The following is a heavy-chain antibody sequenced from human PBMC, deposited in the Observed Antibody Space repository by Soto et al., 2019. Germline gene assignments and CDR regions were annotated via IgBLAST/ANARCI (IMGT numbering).Heavy chain of an antibody. V-gene: IGHV3-74*01. J-gene: IGHJ4*02. CDR3: ARGGAMGVDY. D-gene: IGHD1-26*01. CDR1: GFTFNTHW. Sequence: GGSLRLACTASGFTFNTHWMHWVRQAPGKGLVWVSRIYFDGITTNYADSVKGRLTVSRDNAKNTVYLHVNTLRDEDTAVYYCARGGAMGVDYWGQGTLVTVSS. CDR2: IYFDGITT.